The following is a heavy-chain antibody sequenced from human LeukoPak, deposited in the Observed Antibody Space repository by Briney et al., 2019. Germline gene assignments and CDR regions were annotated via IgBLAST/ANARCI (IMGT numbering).Heavy chain of an antibody. CDR3: ARHQFLAPRTFDY. D-gene: IGHD6-6*01. CDR1: GYNFTNYW. Sequence: RGESLKISCQGSGYNFTNYWIGWVRQMPGKGLEWIGIIYPTDSDTRYSPSFQGQVTISADKSISTAYLQWSSLKASDTAMYYCARHQFLAPRTFDYWGHGTLVTVSS. CDR2: IYPTDSDT. V-gene: IGHV5-51*01. J-gene: IGHJ4*01.